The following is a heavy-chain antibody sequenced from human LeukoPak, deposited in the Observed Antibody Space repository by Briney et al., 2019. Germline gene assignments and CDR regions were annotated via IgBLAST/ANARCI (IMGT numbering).Heavy chain of an antibody. D-gene: IGHD3-22*01. CDR1: GFTFSSYG. Sequence: GGSLRLSCAASGFTFSSYGMHWVRQAPGKGLEWVAFIRYDGSNKYYADSVKGRFTISRDNSKNTLYLQMNSLRAEDTAAYYCAKSVITMIVVGLDYWGQGTLVTVSS. V-gene: IGHV3-30*02. CDR3: AKSVITMIVVGLDY. CDR2: IRYDGSNK. J-gene: IGHJ4*02.